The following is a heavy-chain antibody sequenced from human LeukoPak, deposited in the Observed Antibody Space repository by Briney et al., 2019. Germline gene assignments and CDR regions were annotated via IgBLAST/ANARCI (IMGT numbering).Heavy chain of an antibody. CDR3: ARGTTRLWSGYYPARGHFDY. Sequence: SETLSLTCTVSGGSISSGAYWGWVRQPPGKGLEWIGEINHSGSTNYNPSLKSRVTISVDTSKNQFSLKLSSVTAADTAVYYCARGTTRLWSGYYPARGHFDYWGQGTLVTVSS. CDR2: INHSGST. V-gene: IGHV4-38-2*02. J-gene: IGHJ4*02. CDR1: GGSISSGAY. D-gene: IGHD3-3*01.